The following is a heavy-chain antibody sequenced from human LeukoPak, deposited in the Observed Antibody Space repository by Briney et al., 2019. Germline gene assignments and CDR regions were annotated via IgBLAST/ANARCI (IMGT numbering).Heavy chain of an antibody. CDR2: FYNSGST. Sequence: SETLSLTCTVSGGSISNNYWTWIRQPPGKGLEWIGYFYNSGSTNYNPSLKSRVTISVDTSKNQFSLKLTSVTAADTAVYYCARHMVRGVNPLDYWGQGTLVTVSS. J-gene: IGHJ4*02. D-gene: IGHD3-10*01. CDR1: GGSISNNY. CDR3: ARHMVRGVNPLDY. V-gene: IGHV4-59*01.